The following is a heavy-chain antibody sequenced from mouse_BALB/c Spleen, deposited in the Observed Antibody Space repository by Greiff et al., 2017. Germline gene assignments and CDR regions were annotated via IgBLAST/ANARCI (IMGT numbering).Heavy chain of an antibody. J-gene: IGHJ4*01. Sequence: QVQLQQSGAELARPGASVKLSCTASGYTFTSYWMQWVKQTPGQGLEWIGAIYPGDGDTRYTQKFKGKATLTADKTSSTAYMQLSSLASEDSAVYYCARVDYDGGYYAMDYWGQGTSVTVSS. CDR1: GYTFTSYW. V-gene: IGHV1-87*01. CDR3: ARVDYDGGYYAMDY. D-gene: IGHD2-4*01. CDR2: IYPGDGDT.